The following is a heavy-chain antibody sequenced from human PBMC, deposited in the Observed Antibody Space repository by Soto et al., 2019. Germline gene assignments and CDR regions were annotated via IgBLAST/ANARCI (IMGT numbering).Heavy chain of an antibody. J-gene: IGHJ4*02. D-gene: IGHD5-18*01. CDR1: GYSFTNYG. Sequence: QVQLVESGAEVRKPGASVKVSCKASGYSFTNYGITWVRQAPGQGLEWMGWVNIYEGSTNYAQKFQGRVTMTTDTSTSTVYLEVRSLRSDDTAMYYCARERGGYAYGDYWGQGTLVTVSS. CDR2: VNIYEGST. V-gene: IGHV1-18*01. CDR3: ARERGGYAYGDY.